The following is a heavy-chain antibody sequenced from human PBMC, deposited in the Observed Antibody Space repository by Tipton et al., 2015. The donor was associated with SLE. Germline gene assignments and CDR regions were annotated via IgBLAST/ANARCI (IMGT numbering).Heavy chain of an antibody. V-gene: IGHV4-4*07. CDR3: ARIGDSKDDV. J-gene: IGHJ6*02. CDR1: GASITDYF. D-gene: IGHD4-11*01. Sequence: TLSLTCTVSGASITDYFWNWIRQPAGKGLEWIGRIYSSGGTNYNPSLKSRVAMSVDTSKNQFSLKLNSVTAADTAVYYCARIGDSKDDVWGQGTTVTVSS. CDR2: IYSSGGT.